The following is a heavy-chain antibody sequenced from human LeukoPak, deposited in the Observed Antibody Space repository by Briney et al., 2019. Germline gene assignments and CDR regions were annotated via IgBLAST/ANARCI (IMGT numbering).Heavy chain of an antibody. CDR2: ITNDGSRT. D-gene: IGHD3-16*01. CDR1: AFTFSEYW. CDR3: ARDLGGPDY. V-gene: IGHV3-74*03. J-gene: IGHJ4*02. Sequence: GGSLRLSCTASAFTFSEYWMHWVRQPPGKGLVWVLRITNDGSRTEYADSVKGRFTISRDNAKNTLYLQMDSLRPEDTAVYYCARDLGGPDYWGQGTLVTVSS.